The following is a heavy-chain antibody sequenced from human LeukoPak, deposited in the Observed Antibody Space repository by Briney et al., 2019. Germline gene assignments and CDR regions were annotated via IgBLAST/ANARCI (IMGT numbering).Heavy chain of an antibody. J-gene: IGHJ6*02. Sequence: SQTLSLTCTVSGGSISSGGYYWSWIRQHPGKGLEWIGYIYYSGSTYYNPSLKSRVTISVDTSKNQFSLKLSSVTAADTAVYYCARAGYYYGSGSFYYYYGMDVWGQGTTVTVSS. CDR1: GGSISSGGYY. CDR3: ARAGYYYGSGSFYYYYGMDV. V-gene: IGHV4-31*03. CDR2: IYYSGST. D-gene: IGHD3-10*01.